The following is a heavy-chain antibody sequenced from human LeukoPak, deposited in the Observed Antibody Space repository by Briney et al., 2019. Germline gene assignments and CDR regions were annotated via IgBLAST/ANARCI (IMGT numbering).Heavy chain of an antibody. J-gene: IGHJ4*02. D-gene: IGHD2-2*01. V-gene: IGHV1-2*02. Sequence: ASVKVSCKASGYTFTGYYMHWVRQAPGQGLEWMGWINPNSGGTNYAQKFQGRVTMTRDTSISTAYMELSRLRSDDTAVYYCASPLGYCSSTSCLNRDYWGQGTLVTVSS. CDR3: ASPLGYCSSTSCLNRDY. CDR2: INPNSGGT. CDR1: GYTFTGYY.